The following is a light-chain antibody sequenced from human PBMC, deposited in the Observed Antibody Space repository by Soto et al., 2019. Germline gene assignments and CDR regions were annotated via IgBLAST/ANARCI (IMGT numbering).Light chain of an antibody. CDR2: DAS. V-gene: IGKV1-33*01. J-gene: IGKJ4*01. CDR1: HDVSRN. CDR3: QQYNSMLS. Sequence: DIPMTQSPSSLSASVGDRVTIACQSSHDVSRNLNWFQQKPGEAPKLLIYDASNLERGVPSRFSESGSGTDFTFTISSQQPEDVATYYCQQYNSMLSFGGGTEIELK.